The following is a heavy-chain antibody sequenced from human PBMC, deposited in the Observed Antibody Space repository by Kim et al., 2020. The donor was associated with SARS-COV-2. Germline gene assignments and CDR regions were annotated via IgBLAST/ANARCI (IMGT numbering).Heavy chain of an antibody. V-gene: IGHV4-30-4*01. CDR2: IYYSGST. D-gene: IGHD5-18*01. Sequence: SETLSLTCTVSGGSISSGDYYWSWIRQPPGKGLEWIGYIYYSGSTYYNPSLKSRVTISVDTSKNQFSLKLSSVTAADTAVYYCATHTPTAMVTTFDYWGQGTLVTVSS. J-gene: IGHJ4*02. CDR3: ATHTPTAMVTTFDY. CDR1: GGSISSGDYY.